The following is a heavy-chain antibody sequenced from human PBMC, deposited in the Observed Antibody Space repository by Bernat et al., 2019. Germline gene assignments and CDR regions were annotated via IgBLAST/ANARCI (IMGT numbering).Heavy chain of an antibody. D-gene: IGHD2-15*01. CDR3: VRDRRYCSGGSCFNEGGKSIDN. Sequence: QVQLVESGGGVVQPERSLRLSCAASGFTFSAYALHWVRQAPGKGLEWVALISYDGSINEYADSVKGRFTISRDNSKNTLYLQMNSLTAEDTAVYYCVRDRRYCSGGSCFNEGGKSIDNWGQGTLVTVSS. CDR2: ISYDGSIN. V-gene: IGHV3-30-3*01. CDR1: GFTFSAYA. J-gene: IGHJ4*02.